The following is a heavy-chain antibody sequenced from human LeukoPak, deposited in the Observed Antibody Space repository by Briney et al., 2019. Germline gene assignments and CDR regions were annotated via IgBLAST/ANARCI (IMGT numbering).Heavy chain of an antibody. D-gene: IGHD5-18*01. Sequence: SETLSLTCTVSGGSISSYYWSWLRQPPGKGLEWIGYIYYSGSTNYNPSLKSRVTISVDTSKNQFSLKLSSVTAADTAVYYCARGYSERFYYYYGMDVWGQGTTVTVSS. CDR3: ARGYSERFYYYYGMDV. CDR2: IYYSGST. J-gene: IGHJ6*02. CDR1: GGSISSYY. V-gene: IGHV4-59*01.